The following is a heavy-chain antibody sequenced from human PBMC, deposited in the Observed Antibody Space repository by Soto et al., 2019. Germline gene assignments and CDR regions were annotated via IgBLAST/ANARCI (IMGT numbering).Heavy chain of an antibody. D-gene: IGHD2-2*01. CDR3: ARYIPGVRYYGMDV. Sequence: GGSLRLSCSASCLPFTNLAISCGRPRLGKGLEWVQVIGGSAGATYYADSGKGRFTISMDNSKTTLYLQMNSLRAEDTAVYCCARYIPGVRYYGMDVWGQGTTVTVSS. CDR2: IGGSAGAT. J-gene: IGHJ6*02. V-gene: IGHV3-23*01. CDR1: CLPFTNLA.